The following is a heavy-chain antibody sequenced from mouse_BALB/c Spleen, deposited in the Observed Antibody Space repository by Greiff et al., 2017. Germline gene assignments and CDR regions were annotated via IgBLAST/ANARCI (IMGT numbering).Heavy chain of an antibody. CDR3: ARRLGDAWFAY. D-gene: IGHD4-1*01. J-gene: IGHJ3*01. Sequence: DVKLVESGGGLVQPGGSRKLSCAASGFTFSSFGMHWVRQAPEKGLEWVAYISSGSSTIYYADTVKGRFTISRDNPKNTLFLQMTSLRSEDTAMYYCARRLGDAWFAYWGQGTLVTVSA. CDR1: GFTFSSFG. V-gene: IGHV5-17*02. CDR2: ISSGSSTI.